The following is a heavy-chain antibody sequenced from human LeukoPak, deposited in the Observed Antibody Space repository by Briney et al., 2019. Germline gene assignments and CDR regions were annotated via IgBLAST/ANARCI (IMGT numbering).Heavy chain of an antibody. CDR1: GFTFSSYA. D-gene: IGHD1-26*01. Sequence: GGSLRLSCAASGFTFSSYAMNWVRQAPGKGLEWVSSISGSSSYIYYADSVKGRFTISRDNAKNSLYLQMNGLRAEDTAVYYCARDAIVGATNFDYWGQGTLVTVSS. CDR2: ISGSSSYI. J-gene: IGHJ4*02. CDR3: ARDAIVGATNFDY. V-gene: IGHV3-21*01.